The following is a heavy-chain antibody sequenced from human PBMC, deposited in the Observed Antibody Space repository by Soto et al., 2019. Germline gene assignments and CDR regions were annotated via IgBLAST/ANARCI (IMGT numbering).Heavy chain of an antibody. CDR3: ARPRGMELFHYYGMDV. V-gene: IGHV3-30-3*01. CDR1: GFTFSSYA. D-gene: IGHD1-26*01. J-gene: IGHJ6*02. CDR2: ISYDGSNK. Sequence: GGSLRLSCAASGFTFSSYAMHWVRQAPGKGLEWVAVISYDGSNKYYADSVKGRFTISRDNSKNTLYLQMNSLRAEDTAVYYCARPRGMELFHYYGMDVWGQGTTVTVSS.